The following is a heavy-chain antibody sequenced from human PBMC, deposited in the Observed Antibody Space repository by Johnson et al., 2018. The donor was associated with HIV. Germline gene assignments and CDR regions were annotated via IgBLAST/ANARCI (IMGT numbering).Heavy chain of an antibody. Sequence: VQLVESGGGLVQPGGSLRLSCADSRFTFTNYWMSWVRQAPGKGLEWVANINQDGSEKYYLDSVKGRFTVSRDNPKNSFYLQMNSLRADDTAVYYCARETRDDALDIWGQGTMVTVSS. CDR2: INQDGSEK. CDR1: RFTFTNYW. CDR3: ARETRDDALDI. D-gene: IGHD4-11*01. V-gene: IGHV3-7*05. J-gene: IGHJ3*02.